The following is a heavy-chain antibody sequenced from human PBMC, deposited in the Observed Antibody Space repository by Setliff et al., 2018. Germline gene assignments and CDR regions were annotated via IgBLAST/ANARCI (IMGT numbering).Heavy chain of an antibody. CDR3: ARGFYYYYYYYMDV. CDR2: IYTSGST. CDR1: GGSISSRSYY. V-gene: IGHV4-61*09. J-gene: IGHJ6*03. Sequence: SETLSLTCTVSGGSISSRSYYWSWIRQPAGKGLEWIGHIYTSGSTNYNPSLKSRVTISVDTSKNQFSLKLSSVTAADTAVYYCARGFYYYYYYYMDVWGKGTTVTVSS.